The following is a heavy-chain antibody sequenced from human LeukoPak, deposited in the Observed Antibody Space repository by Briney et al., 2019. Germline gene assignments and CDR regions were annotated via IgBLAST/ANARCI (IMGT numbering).Heavy chain of an antibody. J-gene: IGHJ4*02. Sequence: SGGSLRLSCAASGFRFSGHYMSWIRQAPGKGLEWISYITNSGDFVNYADSVKGRFTISRDNAKNSLYLQMNSLRAEDTAVYYRAREARATPDFWGQGPVVTVSS. CDR1: GFRFSGHY. V-gene: IGHV3-11*01. CDR3: AREARATPDF. CDR2: ITNSGDFV. D-gene: IGHD1-26*01.